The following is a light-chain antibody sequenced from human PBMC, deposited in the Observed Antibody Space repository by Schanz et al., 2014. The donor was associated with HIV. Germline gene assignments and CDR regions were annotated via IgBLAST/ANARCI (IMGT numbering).Light chain of an antibody. CDR3: SSYAATSNVL. V-gene: IGLV2-8*01. J-gene: IGLJ3*02. CDR2: EVS. CDR1: TSDVGGYNY. Sequence: QSALTQPPSASGSPGQAVAISCTGITSDVGGYNYVSWYQQHPGKAPKLMIYEVSERPSGVPDRFSGSKSGNTASLTVSGLQADDEADYYCSSYAATSNVLFGGGTKLT.